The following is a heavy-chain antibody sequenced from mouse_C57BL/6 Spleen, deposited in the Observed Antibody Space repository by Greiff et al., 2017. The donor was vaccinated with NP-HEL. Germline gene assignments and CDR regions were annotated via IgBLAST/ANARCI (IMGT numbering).Heavy chain of an antibody. CDR1: GYAFSSSW. CDR2: IYPGDGDT. D-gene: IGHD4-1*01. Sequence: VQRVESGPELVKPGASVKISCKASGYAFSSSWMNWVKQRPGKGLEWIGRIYPGDGDTNYNGKFKGKATLTADKSSSTAYMQLSSLTSEDSAVDFCARSDWDGDYYAMDYWGQGTSVTVSS. CDR3: ARSDWDGDYYAMDY. V-gene: IGHV1-82*01. J-gene: IGHJ4*01.